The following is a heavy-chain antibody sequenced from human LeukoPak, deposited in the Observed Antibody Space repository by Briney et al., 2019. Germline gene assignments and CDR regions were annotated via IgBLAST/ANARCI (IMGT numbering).Heavy chain of an antibody. CDR1: GFTFSNAW. Sequence: GGSLRLSCAASGFTFSNAWMHWVRQAPGKGLEWVAVISYDGSNKYYADSVKGRFTISRDNSKNTLYLKLNRLRAEDRAVYYCGKGRDGYASNYFESWGEGKLVTVSS. D-gene: IGHD5-18*01. V-gene: IGHV3-30*18. CDR3: GKGRDGYASNYFES. J-gene: IGHJ4*02. CDR2: ISYDGSNK.